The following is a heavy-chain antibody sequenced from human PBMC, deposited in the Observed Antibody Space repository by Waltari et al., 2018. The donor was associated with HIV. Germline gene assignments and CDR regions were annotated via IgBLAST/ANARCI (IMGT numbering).Heavy chain of an antibody. Sequence: QVQLVQSGAEVKKPGSSVKVSCKASGGTFSSYAISWVRQAPGQGLEWMGGIIPIFGTANYAQKFQGRVTITADESTSTAYMELSSLRSEDTAVYYCARDRQSVFGVVIIGWFDPWGQGTLVTVSS. CDR2: IIPIFGTA. CDR1: GGTFSSYA. D-gene: IGHD3-3*01. V-gene: IGHV1-69*01. J-gene: IGHJ5*02. CDR3: ARDRQSVFGVVIIGWFDP.